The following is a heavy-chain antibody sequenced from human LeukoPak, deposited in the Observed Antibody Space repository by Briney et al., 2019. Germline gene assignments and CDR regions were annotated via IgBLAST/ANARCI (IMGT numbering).Heavy chain of an antibody. D-gene: IGHD3-9*01. CDR2: ISSSSRYI. J-gene: IGHJ4*02. CDR3: ARGGSDILTQHDY. CDR1: GFTFSSYS. V-gene: IGHV3-21*01. Sequence: GGSLRLSCAASGFTFSSYSMNWVRQAPGKGLEWVSSISSSSRYIYYADSVKGRFTISRNNAKNSLYLQMNSLRAEDTAVYYCARGGSDILTQHDYWGQGTLVTVSS.